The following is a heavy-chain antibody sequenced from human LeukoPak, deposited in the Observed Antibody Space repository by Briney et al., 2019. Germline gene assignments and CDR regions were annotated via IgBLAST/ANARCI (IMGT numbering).Heavy chain of an antibody. Sequence: GGSLRLSCAASGFTFSSYAMNWVRQAPGKGLEWVSGLRGNGGSTYYADSVKDRSTTSRDNSKNTLFLQMDSLRVEDTAVYYCAKVPTSYYDSSGYPKGWFNTWGLGTLVTVSS. D-gene: IGHD3-22*01. V-gene: IGHV3-23*01. J-gene: IGHJ5*02. CDR1: GFTFSSYA. CDR2: LRGNGGST. CDR3: AKVPTSYYDSSGYPKGWFNT.